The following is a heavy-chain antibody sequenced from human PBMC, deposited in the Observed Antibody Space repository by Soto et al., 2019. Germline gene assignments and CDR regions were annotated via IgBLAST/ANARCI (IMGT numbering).Heavy chain of an antibody. V-gene: IGHV3-23*01. J-gene: IGHJ4*02. CDR2: IHGGGNSA. D-gene: IGHD1-26*01. CDR3: AKNSGRMTTSWQFDY. Sequence: EVQLLESGGDLVQPGRSLRLSCAASGFTFSGYAMSWVRQAPGKGLEWVSVIHGGGNSAYYADSVKGRFTISRDNSKHTLYLQMSSLRGEDSAVYYCAKNSGRMTTSWQFDYWGQGTLVTVSS. CDR1: GFTFSGYA.